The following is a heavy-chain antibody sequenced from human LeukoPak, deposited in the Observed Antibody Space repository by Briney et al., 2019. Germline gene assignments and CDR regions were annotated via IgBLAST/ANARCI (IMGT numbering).Heavy chain of an antibody. D-gene: IGHD4-17*01. CDR3: ARGSGPGVTTIDS. CDR2: FHTDGDT. CDR1: GFTFSNYD. J-gene: IGHJ4*02. V-gene: IGHV3-13*01. Sequence: GGSLRLPCAASGFTFSNYDMHWVRQAPGKGLEWVSAFHTDGDTYYLDSVKGRFTISREDAKNSLYLQMNTLRAGDTAVYYCARGSGPGVTTIDSWGQGTLVIVSS.